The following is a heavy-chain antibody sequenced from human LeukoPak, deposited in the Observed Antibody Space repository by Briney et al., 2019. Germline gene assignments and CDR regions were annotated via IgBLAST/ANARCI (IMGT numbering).Heavy chain of an antibody. V-gene: IGHV4-39*07. CDR2: IYHSGTTYSGST. J-gene: IGHJ4*02. Sequence: SETLSLTCNVSGASMSIYYWVWIRQPSGKGLECIGSIYHSGTTYSGSTYYNPSLKSRVTISLDTPKNQFSLKVGYTTAADTAVYYCARSGGYGLIDYWGQGTMVTVSS. D-gene: IGHD5-18*01. CDR1: GASMSIYY. CDR3: ARSGGYGLIDY.